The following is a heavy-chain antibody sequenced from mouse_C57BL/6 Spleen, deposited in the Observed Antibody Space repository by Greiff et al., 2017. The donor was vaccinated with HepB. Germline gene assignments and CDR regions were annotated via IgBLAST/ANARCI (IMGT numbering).Heavy chain of an antibody. D-gene: IGHD1-1*01. J-gene: IGHJ3*01. Sequence: VQLQQPGAELVRPGTSVKLSCKASGYTFTSYWMHWVKQRPGQGLEWIGVIDPSDSYTNYNQKFKGKATLTVDTSSSTAYMQLSSLTSEDSAVYYCARGTTEPAWFAYWGQGTLVTGSA. CDR2: IDPSDSYT. CDR3: ARGTTEPAWFAY. V-gene: IGHV1-59*01. CDR1: GYTFTSYW.